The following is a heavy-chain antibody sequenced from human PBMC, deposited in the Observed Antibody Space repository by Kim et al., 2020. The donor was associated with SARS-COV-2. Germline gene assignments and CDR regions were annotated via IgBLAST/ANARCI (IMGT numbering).Heavy chain of an antibody. Sequence: YHADSGKGRFTISRDNTKNTLYLKRSSARAEDTDVYDCARDGYNPGGMDVWGQGTTVTVSS. J-gene: IGHJ6*02. CDR3: ARDGYNPGGMDV. D-gene: IGHD5-12*01. V-gene: IGHV3-33*01.